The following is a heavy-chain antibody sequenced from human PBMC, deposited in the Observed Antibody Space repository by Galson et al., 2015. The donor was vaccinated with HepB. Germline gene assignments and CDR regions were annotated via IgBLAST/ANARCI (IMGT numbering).Heavy chain of an antibody. CDR2: IWYDGSNK. J-gene: IGHJ3*02. CDR3: ARGYYRDYYGSGAAFDI. CDR1: GFTFSSYG. V-gene: IGHV3-33*08. D-gene: IGHD3-10*01. Sequence: SLRLSCAASGFTFSSYGMHWVRQAPGKGLEWVAVIWYDGSNKYYADSVKGRFTISRDNSKNTLYLQMNSLRAEDTAVYYCARGYYRDYYGSGAAFDIWGQGTMVTVSS.